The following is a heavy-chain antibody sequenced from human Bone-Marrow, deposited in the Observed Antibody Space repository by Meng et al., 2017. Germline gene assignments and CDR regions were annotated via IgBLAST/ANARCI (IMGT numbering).Heavy chain of an antibody. D-gene: IGHD3-22*01. Sequence: GGSLRLSCAASGFTFSSYWMSWVRQAPGKGLEWVANIKQDGSEKYYVDSVKGRFTISRDNAKNSLYLQMNSLRAEDTALYYCAKGSGYFPEYFQHWGQGTLVTVSS. V-gene: IGHV3-7*03. CDR1: GFTFSSYW. CDR3: AKGSGYFPEYFQH. CDR2: IKQDGSEK. J-gene: IGHJ1*01.